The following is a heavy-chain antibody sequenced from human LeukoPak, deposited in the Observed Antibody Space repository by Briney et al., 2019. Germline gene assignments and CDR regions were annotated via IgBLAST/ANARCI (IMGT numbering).Heavy chain of an antibody. J-gene: IGHJ4*02. CDR2: INHSGST. Sequence: SETLSLTCAVYGGSFSGYYWSWIRQPPGKGLEWIGEINHSGSTNYNPSLKSRVTISVDTPKNQFSLKLSSVTAADTAVYYCASEYYDSSGFTDYWGQGTLVTVSS. CDR1: GGSFSGYY. CDR3: ASEYYDSSGFTDY. V-gene: IGHV4-34*01. D-gene: IGHD3-22*01.